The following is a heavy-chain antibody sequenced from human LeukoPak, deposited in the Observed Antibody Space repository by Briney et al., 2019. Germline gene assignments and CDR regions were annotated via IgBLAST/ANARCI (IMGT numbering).Heavy chain of an antibody. CDR1: GFTFSSYA. Sequence: GRSLRLSCAASGFTFSSYAMHWVRQAPGKGLEWVAVISYDGSNKYYADSVKGRFTISRDNSKNTLYLQMNSLRAEDTAVYYCARPLTGGWRPHDAFDIWGQGTMVTVSS. D-gene: IGHD7-27*01. CDR2: ISYDGSNK. CDR3: ARPLTGGWRPHDAFDI. V-gene: IGHV3-30-3*01. J-gene: IGHJ3*02.